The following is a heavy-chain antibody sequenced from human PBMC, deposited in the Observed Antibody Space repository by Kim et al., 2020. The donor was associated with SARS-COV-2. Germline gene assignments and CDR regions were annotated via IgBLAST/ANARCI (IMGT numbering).Heavy chain of an antibody. V-gene: IGHV3-30*01. CDR3: ARAGSGSYYYGMDV. D-gene: IGHD1-26*01. J-gene: IGHJ6*02. Sequence: ADSVKGRFTISRDNSKNTRYLQRNSLRAEDTAVYYCARAGSGSYYYGMDVWGQGTTVTVSS.